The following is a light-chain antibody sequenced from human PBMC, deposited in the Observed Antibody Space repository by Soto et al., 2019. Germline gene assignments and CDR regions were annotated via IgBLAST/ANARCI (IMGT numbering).Light chain of an antibody. J-gene: IGKJ4*01. Sequence: EIVMTQSPATLSVSPGDRATLSCRASQSVSSNLAWYQQKPGQAPRLLIYGASTWATGIPARFSGSGSGTEFTLTISSLQSEDFAVYFCQQYNNWPLTFGGGTKVEIK. CDR2: GAS. CDR3: QQYNNWPLT. V-gene: IGKV3-15*01. CDR1: QSVSSN.